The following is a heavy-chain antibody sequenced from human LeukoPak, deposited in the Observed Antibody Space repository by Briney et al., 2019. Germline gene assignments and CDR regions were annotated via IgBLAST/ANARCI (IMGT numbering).Heavy chain of an antibody. D-gene: IGHD6-6*01. J-gene: IGHJ6*03. CDR3: ARDWGVGGRPGYMDV. Sequence: GGSLRLSCAASGFKFSDYYMTWIRQAPGKGLEWVSYISNSSDSIYYADSVEGRFTISRDNAKNSLYLQMNSLRAEDTAVYFCARDWGVGGRPGYMDVWGKGTTVTVSS. V-gene: IGHV3-11*01. CDR2: ISNSSDSI. CDR1: GFKFSDYY.